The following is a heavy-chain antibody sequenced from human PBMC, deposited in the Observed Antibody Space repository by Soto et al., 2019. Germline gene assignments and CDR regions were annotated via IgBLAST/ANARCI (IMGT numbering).Heavy chain of an antibody. D-gene: IGHD6-6*01. CDR2: INPSGGST. Sequence: GASVKVSCKASGYTFTSYYMHWVRQAPGQGLEWMGIINPSGGSTSYAQKFQGRVTMTRDTSTSTVYMELSSLRSEDTAVYYCARDARRSIAAPPGYYYYGMDVWGQGTTVTVSS. CDR3: ARDARRSIAAPPGYYYYGMDV. J-gene: IGHJ6*02. CDR1: GYTFTSYY. V-gene: IGHV1-46*01.